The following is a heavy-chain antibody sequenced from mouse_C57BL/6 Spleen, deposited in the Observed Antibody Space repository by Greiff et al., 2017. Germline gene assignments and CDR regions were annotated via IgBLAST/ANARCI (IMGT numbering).Heavy chain of an antibody. CDR2: IYPGSGST. CDR1: GYTFTSYW. D-gene: IGHD2-2*01. Sequence: QVQLHQPGAELVKPGASVKMSCKASGYTFTSYWITWVKQRPGQGLEWIGDIYPGSGSTNYNEKFKSKATLTVDTSSSTAYMQLSSLTSEDSAVYYCARTRGYGGYFDYWGQGTTLTVSS. J-gene: IGHJ2*01. CDR3: ARTRGYGGYFDY. V-gene: IGHV1-55*01.